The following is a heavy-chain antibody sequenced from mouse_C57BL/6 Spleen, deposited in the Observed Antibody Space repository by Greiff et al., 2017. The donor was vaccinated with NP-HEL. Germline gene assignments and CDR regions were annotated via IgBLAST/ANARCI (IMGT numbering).Heavy chain of an antibody. J-gene: IGHJ3*01. V-gene: IGHV1-39*01. Sequence: EVQLQQSGPELVKPGASVKISCKASGYSFTDYNMNWVKQSNGKSLEWIGVINPNYGTTSYNQKFKGKATLTVDQSSSTAYMQLNSLTSEKSAVYDGARGEYSNHVGVFAYWGQGTLVTVSA. D-gene: IGHD2-5*01. CDR2: INPNYGTT. CDR1: GYSFTDYN. CDR3: ARGEYSNHVGVFAY.